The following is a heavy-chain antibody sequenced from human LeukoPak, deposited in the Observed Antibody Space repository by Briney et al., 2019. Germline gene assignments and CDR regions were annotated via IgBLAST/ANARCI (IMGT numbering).Heavy chain of an antibody. J-gene: IGHJ6*02. Sequence: SGESLKISCKGSGYSFTSYWIGWVRQMPGKGLEWMGIIYPGDSDTRYSPSFQGQVTISADKSISTAYLQWSSLKASDTAMYYCARQGGIELRYFDWRGDGMDVWGQGTTVTVSS. CDR2: IYPGDSDT. CDR3: ARQGGIELRYFDWRGDGMDV. D-gene: IGHD3-9*01. CDR1: GYSFTSYW. V-gene: IGHV5-51*01.